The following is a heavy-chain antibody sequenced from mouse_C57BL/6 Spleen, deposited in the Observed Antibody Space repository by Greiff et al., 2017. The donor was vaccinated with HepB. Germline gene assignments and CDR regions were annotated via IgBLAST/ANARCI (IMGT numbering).Heavy chain of an antibody. CDR1: GYAFSSSW. CDR2: IYPGDGDT. D-gene: IGHD2-1*01. CDR3: ARNGGYGNGYFDV. Sequence: VQLQQSGPELVKPGASVKISCKASGYAFSSSWMNWVKQRPGKGLEWIGRIYPGDGDTNYNGKFKGKATLTADKSSSTAYMQLSSLTSEDSAVYFCARNGGYGNGYFDVWGTGTTVTVSS. J-gene: IGHJ1*03. V-gene: IGHV1-82*01.